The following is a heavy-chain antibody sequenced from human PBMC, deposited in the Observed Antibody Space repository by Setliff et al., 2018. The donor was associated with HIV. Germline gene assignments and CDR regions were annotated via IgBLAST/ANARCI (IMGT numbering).Heavy chain of an antibody. CDR1: GFPFSYYE. CDR3: VKLYYYDSSDYGGVSTDS. CDR2: ISGNGGSR. D-gene: IGHD3-22*01. Sequence: GGSLRLSCSASGFPFSYYEMYWVRQAPGKGLEFVSAISGNGGSRYYADSVKGRFTISRDNSKNTLFLQMSSLRPEDTAVYYCVKLYYYDSSDYGGVSTDSWGQGTLVTVSS. V-gene: IGHV3-64D*09. J-gene: IGHJ4*02.